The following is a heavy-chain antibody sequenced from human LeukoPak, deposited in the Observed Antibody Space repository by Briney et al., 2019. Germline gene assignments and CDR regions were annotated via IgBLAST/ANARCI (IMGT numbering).Heavy chain of an antibody. V-gene: IGHV4-34*01. Sequence: PSETLSLTCAVYGGSFSGYYWSWIRQPPGKGLEWIGEINHSGSTNYNPSLKSRVTISVDTSKNQFSLKLSSVTAADTAVYYCARGRFYCSGGSCYRHYYYYGMDVWGQGTTVTVS. CDR3: ARGRFYCSGGSCYRHYYYYGMDV. CDR2: INHSGST. J-gene: IGHJ6*02. CDR1: GGSFSGYY. D-gene: IGHD2-15*01.